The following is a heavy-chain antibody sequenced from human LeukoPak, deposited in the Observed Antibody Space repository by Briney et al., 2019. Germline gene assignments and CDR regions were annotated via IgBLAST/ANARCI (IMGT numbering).Heavy chain of an antibody. CDR2: ISGSGTTI. J-gene: IGHJ4*02. Sequence: GGSLRLSCAAAGFTFSDYYMSWIRQAPGEGLEWVSYISGSGTTIHYSDSMKGRFTISRDNTKNSLYLQMNSLRAEDTAVYYCARDRSGTYDSWGQGTPVTVSS. V-gene: IGHV3-11*01. CDR3: ARDRSGTYDS. CDR1: GFTFSDYY. D-gene: IGHD1-26*01.